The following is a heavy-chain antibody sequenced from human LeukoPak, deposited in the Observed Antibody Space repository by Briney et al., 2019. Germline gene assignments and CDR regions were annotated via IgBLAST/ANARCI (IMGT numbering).Heavy chain of an antibody. D-gene: IGHD2-15*01. Sequence: GGSLRLSCGASGFTFSSFRMHWVREAPGKGLEWGAVIWYAGSNKYYADSAKGQFTISRDNSKNTLYLQMTSLKAEDTALYYCARSPSCSGGSCYWFDPWGQRALVTASS. V-gene: IGHV3-33*01. CDR2: IWYAGSNK. CDR1: GFTFSSFR. CDR3: ARSPSCSGGSCYWFDP. J-gene: IGHJ5*02.